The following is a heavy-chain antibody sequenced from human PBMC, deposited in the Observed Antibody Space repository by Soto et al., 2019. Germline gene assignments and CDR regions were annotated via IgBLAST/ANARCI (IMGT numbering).Heavy chain of an antibody. J-gene: IGHJ3*01. D-gene: IGHD2-15*01. CDR1: GFFISRGNY. CDR2: IFHGGNT. Sequence: PSETLSLTCPVAGFFISRGNYWGWIRKPPGKGLEWIGSIFHGGNTYYNPSLKSRVTTSMEMSKNQFSLKLNSATAADTDVYSRDRARWYDAFDAWGQGTVVTV. CDR3: DRARWYDAFDA. V-gene: IGHV4-38-2*02.